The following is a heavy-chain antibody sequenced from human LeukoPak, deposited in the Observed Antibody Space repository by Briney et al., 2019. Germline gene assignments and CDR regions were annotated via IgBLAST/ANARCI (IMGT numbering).Heavy chain of an antibody. J-gene: IGHJ4*02. CDR3: AKVFIRVLWFGELLFDY. Sequence: GGSLRLSCAASGFTFSSYAMSWVRQAPGKGLEWVSAISGSGGSTYYADSVKGRFTISRDNSKNTLYLQMNSLRAEDTAVYYCAKVFIRVLWFGELLFDYWGQGTLVTVSS. D-gene: IGHD3-10*01. V-gene: IGHV3-23*01. CDR1: GFTFSSYA. CDR2: ISGSGGST.